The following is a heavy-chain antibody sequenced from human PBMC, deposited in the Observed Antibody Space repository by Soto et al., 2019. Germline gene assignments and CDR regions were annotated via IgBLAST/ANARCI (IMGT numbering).Heavy chain of an antibody. Sequence: GGSLRLSCAASGFTFSSYAMSWVRQAPGKALEWVSAISGSGGSTYYADSVKGRFTISRDNSKNTLYLQMNSLRAEDTAVYYCAKGSINNIVVVTAPFDHWGQGTLVTVS. V-gene: IGHV3-23*01. D-gene: IGHD2-21*02. CDR1: GFTFSSYA. CDR2: ISGSGGST. J-gene: IGHJ4*02. CDR3: AKGSINNIVVVTAPFDH.